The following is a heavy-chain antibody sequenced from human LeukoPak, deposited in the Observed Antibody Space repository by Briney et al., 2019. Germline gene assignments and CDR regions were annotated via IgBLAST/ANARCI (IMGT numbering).Heavy chain of an antibody. CDR3: VRDFVFNDAFDI. D-gene: IGHD3-3*01. Sequence: ASVKVSCKASGYTFTGYYIHWVRQAPGQGLEWMGWINPNSDGTNYAQKFQGRVNLTGDTSISTAYMELSSLRSDDTTVYYCVRDFVFNDAFDIWGQGTMVTVSS. J-gene: IGHJ3*02. CDR2: INPNSDGT. CDR1: GYTFTGYY. V-gene: IGHV1-2*02.